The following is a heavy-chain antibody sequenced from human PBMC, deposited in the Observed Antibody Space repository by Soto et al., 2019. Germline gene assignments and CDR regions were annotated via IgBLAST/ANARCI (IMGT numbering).Heavy chain of an antibody. CDR3: ARDGFCSGGSCDADAFDI. J-gene: IGHJ3*02. CDR1: GYTFTSYD. Sequence: QVQLVQSGAEVKKPGASVKVSCKACGYTFTSYDINWVRQAPGQGLEWMGWMNSNSGNTGYARKFQGRVAMTRNSSVSTAYMELSSLRSEDTAVYYCARDGFCSGGSCDADAFDIWGHGRMVTVSS. CDR2: MNSNSGNT. D-gene: IGHD2-15*01. V-gene: IGHV1-8*01.